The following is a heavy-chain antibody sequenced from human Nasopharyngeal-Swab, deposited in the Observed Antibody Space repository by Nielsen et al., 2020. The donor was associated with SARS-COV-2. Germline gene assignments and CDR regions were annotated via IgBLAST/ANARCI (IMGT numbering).Heavy chain of an antibody. CDR2: ISSSSIHI. CDR3: ARDGWL. CDR1: GFTFSSYS. Sequence: GESLKISCAASGFTFSSYSMNWVRQAPGKGLEWVSSISSSSIHIYYADSGKGRFTISRDNAKNSLYLQMNSLRPEDTAVYYCARDGWLGGQGTLVTVSS. D-gene: IGHD6-19*01. V-gene: IGHV3-21*01. J-gene: IGHJ4*02.